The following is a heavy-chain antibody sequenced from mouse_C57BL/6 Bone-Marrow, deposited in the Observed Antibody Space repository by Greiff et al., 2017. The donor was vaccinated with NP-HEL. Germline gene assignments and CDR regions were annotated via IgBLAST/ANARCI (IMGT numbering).Heavy chain of an antibody. D-gene: IGHD2-1*01. CDR2: IDPSDSYT. CDR3: ARGNYPYFYAMDY. CDR1: GYTFTSYW. Sequence: VQLQQPGAELVRPGTSVKLSCKASGYTFTSYWMHWVKQRPGQGLEWIGVIDPSDSYTNYNQKFKGKATLTVDTSSSTAYMQLSSLTSEDSAVYYCARGNYPYFYAMDYWGHGTSVTVSS. V-gene: IGHV1-59*01. J-gene: IGHJ4*01.